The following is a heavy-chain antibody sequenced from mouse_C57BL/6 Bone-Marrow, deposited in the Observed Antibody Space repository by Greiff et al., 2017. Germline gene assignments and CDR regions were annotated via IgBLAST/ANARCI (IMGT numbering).Heavy chain of an antibody. V-gene: IGHV1-52*01. J-gene: IGHJ4*01. Sequence: QVQLQQSGAELVRPGSSVKLSCTASGYTFTSYWMHWVKQRPIQGLEWIGNIDPSDSETHYNQKFKDKATLTVDKSSITAYMQLSSLTSEDSAVYYSARVPRGTGAMDYWGQGTSVTVSS. D-gene: IGHD4-1*01. CDR3: ARVPRGTGAMDY. CDR1: GYTFTSYW. CDR2: IDPSDSET.